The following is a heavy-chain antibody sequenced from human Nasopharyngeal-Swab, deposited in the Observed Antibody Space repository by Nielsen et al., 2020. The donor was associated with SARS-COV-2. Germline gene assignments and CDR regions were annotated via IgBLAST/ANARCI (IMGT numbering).Heavy chain of an antibody. J-gene: IGHJ4*02. CDR2: IWYDGSNK. CDR3: ARVPYNWNYNRTQLKYYFDY. Sequence: WIRQPPGKGLEWVAVIWYDGSNKYYADSVKGRFTISRDNSKNTPYLQMNSLRAEDTAVYYCARVPYNWNYNRTQLKYYFDYWGQGTLVTVSS. V-gene: IGHV3-33*01. D-gene: IGHD1-7*01.